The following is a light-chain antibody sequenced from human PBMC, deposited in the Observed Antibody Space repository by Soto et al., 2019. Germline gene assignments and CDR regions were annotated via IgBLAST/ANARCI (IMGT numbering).Light chain of an antibody. V-gene: IGKV3-15*01. J-gene: IGKJ1*01. Sequence: EILMTHSQANMSVLPVQRTTLSCRASQSVRSYLAWYQQKPGQAPRLLIQGASTRAPGIPARFSGSGSGTDFTLTISSLMSEDLALYYWKLYDNWPQTFGQGTKVDIK. CDR2: GAS. CDR1: QSVRSY. CDR3: KLYDNWPQT.